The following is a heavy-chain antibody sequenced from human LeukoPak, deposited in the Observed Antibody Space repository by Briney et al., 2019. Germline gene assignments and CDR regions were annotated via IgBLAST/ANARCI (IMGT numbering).Heavy chain of an antibody. J-gene: IGHJ4*02. CDR3: ARHFYSGYDPIDY. CDR2: IYPSDSYT. CDR1: GFSFTTYL. D-gene: IGHD5-12*01. V-gene: IGHV5-10-1*01. Sequence: GESLKISCQGSGFSFTTYLISWVRQMPGKGLEWMGRIYPSDSYTNYSPSFQGRVTISADKSISTAYLQLTSLRASDTAIYYCARHFYSGYDPIDYWGQGTLVTAS.